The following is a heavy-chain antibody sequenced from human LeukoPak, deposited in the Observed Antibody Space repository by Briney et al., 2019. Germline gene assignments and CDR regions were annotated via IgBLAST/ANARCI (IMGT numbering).Heavy chain of an antibody. CDR1: GYTFTTHG. CDR2: ISTSKGDT. J-gene: IGHJ4*02. V-gene: IGHV1-18*01. CDR3: ARDWPTVITDY. Sequence: ASVKVSCKTSGYTFTTHGISWERQAPGQGLEWMGWISTSKGDTNYAQKFKGRLTMTTDRSTSTAYMELRSLSSDDTAVYYCARDWPTVITDYWGQGTLVTVSS. D-gene: IGHD4-11*01.